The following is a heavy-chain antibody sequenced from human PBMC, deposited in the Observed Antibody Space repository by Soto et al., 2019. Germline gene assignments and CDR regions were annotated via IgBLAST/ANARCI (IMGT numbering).Heavy chain of an antibody. D-gene: IGHD3-22*01. CDR1: GASVSHGY. J-gene: IGHJ5*02. CDR3: AMSYYDSTGFAVVP. CDR2: MYFGGRV. Sequence: QMQLQASGPGLVKPSETLSLTCNVSGASVSHGYCSWMRQPPGKGLEWIGFMYFGGRVNYNPSLTCRATISVDLSTKLLSMMLTSVTASDTAVYYCAMSYYDSTGFAVVPWGQGTMVTLSS. V-gene: IGHV4-59*02.